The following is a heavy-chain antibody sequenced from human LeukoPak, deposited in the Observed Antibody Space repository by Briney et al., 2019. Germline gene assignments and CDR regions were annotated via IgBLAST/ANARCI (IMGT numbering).Heavy chain of an antibody. J-gene: IGHJ6*02. Sequence: ASVKVSCKASGYTFTSYAINWVRQAPGQGLEWMGWINTNTGNPTYAQGFTGRFVFSLDTSVSTAYLQISSLKAEDTAVYYCARLETIVVVPAAMAKYGMDVWGQGTTVTVSS. CDR3: ARLETIVVVPAAMAKYGMDV. CDR1: GYTFTSYA. V-gene: IGHV7-4-1*02. CDR2: INTNTGNP. D-gene: IGHD2-2*01.